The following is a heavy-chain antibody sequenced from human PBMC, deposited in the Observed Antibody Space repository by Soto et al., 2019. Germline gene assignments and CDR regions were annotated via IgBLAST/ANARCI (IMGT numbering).Heavy chain of an antibody. CDR3: ARVERGTVTTVVDAFDI. J-gene: IGHJ3*02. D-gene: IGHD1-1*01. V-gene: IGHV4-34*01. Sequence: QVQLQQWGAGLLKPSETLSLTCAVCGGFVSSGSYYWSWMRQPPGKGLEWIGEMSHSGGTHFNPCLKSRVTISVDTSKNQFSLNRYSVTAADTALYYCARVERGTVTTVVDAFDIWGPGTMVTVSS. CDR2: MSHSGGT. CDR1: GGFVSSGSYY.